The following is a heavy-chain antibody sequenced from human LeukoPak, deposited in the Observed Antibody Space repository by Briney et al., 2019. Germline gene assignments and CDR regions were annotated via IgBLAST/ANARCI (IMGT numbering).Heavy chain of an antibody. CDR1: GGSFSGYY. CDR2: INHSGST. Sequence: SETLSLTCAVYGGSFSGYYWSWIRQPPGKGLEWIGEINHSGSTNYNPSLKSRVTISVDTSKNQFSLKLSSVTAADTAVYYCASPYYDFWSGYFGAFDIWGQGTMVTVSS. D-gene: IGHD3-3*01. CDR3: ASPYYDFWSGYFGAFDI. J-gene: IGHJ3*02. V-gene: IGHV4-34*01.